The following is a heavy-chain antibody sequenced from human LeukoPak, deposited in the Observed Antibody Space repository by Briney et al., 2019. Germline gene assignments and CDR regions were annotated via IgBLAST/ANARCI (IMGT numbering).Heavy chain of an antibody. V-gene: IGHV3-48*03. CDR2: ISSSGSTI. CDR3: AGDYGNYYGSGSLFDY. D-gene: IGHD3-10*01. CDR1: GFTFSSYE. Sequence: GGSLRLSCAASGFTFSSYEMNWVRRAPGKGLEWVSYISSSGSTIYYADSVKGRFTISRDNAKNSLYLQMNSLRAEDTAVYYCAGDYGNYYGSGSLFDYWGQGTLVTVSS. J-gene: IGHJ4*02.